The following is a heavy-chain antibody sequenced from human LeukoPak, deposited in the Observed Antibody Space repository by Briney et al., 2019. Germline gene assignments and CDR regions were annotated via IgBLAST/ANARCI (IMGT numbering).Heavy chain of an antibody. CDR1: GFTFSSYA. J-gene: IGHJ4*02. Sequence: GGSLRLSCAASGFTFSSYAMSWVRQAPGKGLEWVSAISGSGGSTYYADSVKGRFTISRGNSKNTLYLQMNSLRAEDTAVYYCAKETSATVIILYYFDYWGQGTLVTVSS. CDR2: ISGSGGST. D-gene: IGHD4-17*01. V-gene: IGHV3-23*01. CDR3: AKETSATVIILYYFDY.